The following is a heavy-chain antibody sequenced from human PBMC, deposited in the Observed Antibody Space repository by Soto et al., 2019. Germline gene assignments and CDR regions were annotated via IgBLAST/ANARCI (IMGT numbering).Heavy chain of an antibody. CDR1: GYTFTSYG. CDR2: ISAYNGNT. J-gene: IGHJ6*02. CDR3: ASGQAGAVISPYYYYGMDV. V-gene: IGHV1-18*01. D-gene: IGHD3-22*01. Sequence: GASVKVSCKASGYTFTSYGISWVRQAPGLGLEWMGWISAYNGNTNYAQKLQGRVTMTTDTSTSTAYMELRSLRSDDTAVYYCASGQAGAVISPYYYYGMDVWGQGTTVTVSS.